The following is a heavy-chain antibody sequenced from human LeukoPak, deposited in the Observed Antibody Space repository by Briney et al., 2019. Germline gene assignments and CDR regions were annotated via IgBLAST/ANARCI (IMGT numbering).Heavy chain of an antibody. Sequence: GGSLRLSCAASGFTFGSYEMNWVRQSPGKGLEWLSYISTSGSTIMYAGSVKGRLTISRGNGNNSLYLHLHSLRAEDTAVYYCARAHRGSYQRYFDHWGQGTVVPVSS. J-gene: IGHJ4*02. CDR2: ISTSGSTI. V-gene: IGHV3-48*03. D-gene: IGHD1-26*01. CDR3: ARAHRGSYQRYFDH. CDR1: GFTFGSYE.